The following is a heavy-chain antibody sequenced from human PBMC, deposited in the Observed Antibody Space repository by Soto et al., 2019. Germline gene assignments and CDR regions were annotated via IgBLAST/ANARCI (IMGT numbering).Heavy chain of an antibody. J-gene: IGHJ5*02. CDR2: IYPNGSP. D-gene: IGHD2-21*01. Sequence: WIWIRHPAGKGLEWIGRIYPNGSPNYNPSLKSRVTMSVDPSKNHFSLNLRSVTAADTAVYYCARVGMIGTILGSWFDPWGRGTLVTVSS. V-gene: IGHV4-4*07. CDR3: ARVGMIGTILGSWFDP.